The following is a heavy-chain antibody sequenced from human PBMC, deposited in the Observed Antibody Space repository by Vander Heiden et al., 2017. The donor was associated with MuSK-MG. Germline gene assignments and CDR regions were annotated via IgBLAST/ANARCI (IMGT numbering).Heavy chain of an antibody. D-gene: IGHD3-22*01. V-gene: IGHV3-23*04. Sequence: ELQLVESGGGLVQRGGSLRLSCPASVFTFGSYATGWVRQAPGKGLEWVSAISGSGGSTYYADSVKGRFTISRDNSKNTLYLQMNSLRAEDTAVYYCAKGRKRVGYYDSSGYLFDYWGQGTLVTVSS. CDR1: VFTFGSYA. CDR2: ISGSGGST. J-gene: IGHJ4*02. CDR3: AKGRKRVGYYDSSGYLFDY.